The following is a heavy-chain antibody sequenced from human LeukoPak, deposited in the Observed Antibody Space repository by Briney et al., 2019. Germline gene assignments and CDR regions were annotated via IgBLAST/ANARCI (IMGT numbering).Heavy chain of an antibody. V-gene: IGHV4-59*01. Sequence: SETLSLTCTVSGGSISSYYWSWIRQPPGKGLEWIGYIYYSGSTNYNPSPKSRVTISVDTSKNQFSLKLSSVTAADTAVYYCAGWDIGAWGQGTLVTVSS. D-gene: IGHD1-26*01. CDR2: IYYSGST. CDR3: AGWDIGA. J-gene: IGHJ4*02. CDR1: GGSISSYY.